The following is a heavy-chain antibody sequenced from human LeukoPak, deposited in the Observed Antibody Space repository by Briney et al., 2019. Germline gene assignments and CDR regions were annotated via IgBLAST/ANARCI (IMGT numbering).Heavy chain of an antibody. Sequence: SETLSLTCTVSGGSISGYYWSWIRQPPGKGLEWIGYIYYTGSTNYIPSLKSRATISVDTSKNQFSLKLSSVTAADTSGYYCARDSYYYDNAFDIWGQGTMVTVSS. CDR2: IYYTGST. CDR1: GGSISGYY. V-gene: IGHV4-59*01. D-gene: IGHD3-22*01. CDR3: ARDSYYYDNAFDI. J-gene: IGHJ3*02.